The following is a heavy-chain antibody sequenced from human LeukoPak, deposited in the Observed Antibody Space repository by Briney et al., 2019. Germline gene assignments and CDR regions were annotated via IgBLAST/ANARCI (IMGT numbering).Heavy chain of an antibody. CDR1: GFTFDDYG. CDR3: ARAPYSSSWGDGFDP. D-gene: IGHD6-13*01. J-gene: IGHJ5*02. V-gene: IGHV3-20*04. Sequence: PGGSLRLSCAASGFTFDDYGMSWVRQAPGKGLEWVSGINWNGGSTGYADSVKGRFTISRDNAKNSLYLQMNSLRAEDTALYYCARAPYSSSWGDGFDPWGQGTLVTVSS. CDR2: INWNGGST.